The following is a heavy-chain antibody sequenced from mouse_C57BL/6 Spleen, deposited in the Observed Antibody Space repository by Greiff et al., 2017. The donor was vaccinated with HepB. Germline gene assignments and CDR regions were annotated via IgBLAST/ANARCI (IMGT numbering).Heavy chain of an antibody. V-gene: IGHV1-22*01. CDR2: INPNNGGT. CDR1: GYTFTDYN. D-gene: IGHD1-1*01. CDR3: ATLYGSRYYFDY. Sequence: EVQLQQSGPELVKPGASVKMSCKASGYTFTDYNMHWVKQSHGKSLEWIGYINPNNGGTSYNQKFKGKATLTVNKSSSTAYMELRSLTSEDSAVYYCATLYGSRYYFDYWGQGTTLTVSS. J-gene: IGHJ2*01.